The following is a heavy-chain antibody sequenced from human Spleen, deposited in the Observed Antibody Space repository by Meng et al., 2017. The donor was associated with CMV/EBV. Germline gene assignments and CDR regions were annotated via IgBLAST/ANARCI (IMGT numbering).Heavy chain of an antibody. CDR1: GFNFDDNG. CDR3: ARTYSSGYYFENGMDV. V-gene: IGHV3-20*04. Sequence: GVLRLSCAASGFNFDDNGMSWVRQAPGKGLEWVSGINWNGDSSGYADSVRGRFTISRDNAKKSLYLQMNSLRAEDTALYYCARTYSSGYYFENGMDVWGQGTTVTVSS. CDR2: INWNGDSS. J-gene: IGHJ6*02. D-gene: IGHD3-22*01.